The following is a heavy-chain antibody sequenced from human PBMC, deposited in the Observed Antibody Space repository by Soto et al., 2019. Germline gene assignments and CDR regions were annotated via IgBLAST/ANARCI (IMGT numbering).Heavy chain of an antibody. CDR3: TTLHFLWFGTYVYFDY. D-gene: IGHD3-10*01. CDR2: IKSKTDGGTT. V-gene: IGHV3-15*07. Sequence: EVQLVESGGGLVKPGGSLRLSCAASGFTFSNAWMNWVSQAPGKGLEWVGRIKSKTDGGTTDYAAPVKGRFTISRDDSKNTLYLQMNSLKTEDTAVYYCTTLHFLWFGTYVYFDYWGQGTLVTVSS. CDR1: GFTFSNAW. J-gene: IGHJ4*02.